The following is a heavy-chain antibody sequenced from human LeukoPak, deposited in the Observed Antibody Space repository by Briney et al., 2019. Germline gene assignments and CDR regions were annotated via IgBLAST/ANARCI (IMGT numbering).Heavy chain of an antibody. D-gene: IGHD3-10*01. CDR1: GGSFSGYY. J-gene: IGHJ3*02. CDR2: IYYSGST. Sequence: SETLSLTCAVYGGSFSGYYWSWIRQPPGKGLEWIGYIYYSGSTNYNPSLKSRVTISVDTSKNQFSLKLSSVTAADTAVYYCARAFGGLWFGELLSRAAFDIWGQGTMVTVSS. V-gene: IGHV4-59*01. CDR3: ARAFGGLWFGELLSRAAFDI.